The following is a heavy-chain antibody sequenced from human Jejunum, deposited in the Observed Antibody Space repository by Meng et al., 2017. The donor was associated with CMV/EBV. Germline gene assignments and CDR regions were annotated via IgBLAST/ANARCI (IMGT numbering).Heavy chain of an antibody. V-gene: IGHV3-7*01. D-gene: IGHD4/OR15-4a*01. CDR1: FTVSSHW. CDR2: IRHDVDEK. Sequence: FTVSSHWMAGVRQAPGKGLEWVANIRHDVDEKYYVGSVKGRFTVSRDNGKNSLYLQMNSLRAEDTAVYYCARIYDYGGAHYGMDVWGQGTTVTVSS. CDR3: ARIYDYGGAHYGMDV. J-gene: IGHJ6*02.